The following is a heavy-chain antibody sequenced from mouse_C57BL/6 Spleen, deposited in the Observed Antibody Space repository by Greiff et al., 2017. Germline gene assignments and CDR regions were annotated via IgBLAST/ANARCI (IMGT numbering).Heavy chain of an antibody. CDR2: IYPGDGDT. CDR1: GYAFSSSW. J-gene: IGHJ4*01. CDR3: ARPGYYEVDYAMDY. V-gene: IGHV1-82*01. D-gene: IGHD2-3*01. Sequence: VKLQESGPELVKPGASVKISCKASGYAFSSSWMNWVKQRPGKGLEWIGRIYPGDGDTNYNGKFKGKATLTADKSSSTAYMQLSSLTSEDSAVYFCARPGYYEVDYAMDYWGQGTSVTVSS.